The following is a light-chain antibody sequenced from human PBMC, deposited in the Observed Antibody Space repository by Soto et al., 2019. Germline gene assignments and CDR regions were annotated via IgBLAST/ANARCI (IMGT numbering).Light chain of an antibody. CDR1: SSNIGAGYD. J-gene: IGLJ2*01. CDR2: GNS. V-gene: IGLV1-40*01. Sequence: QSVLTQPPSVSGAPGQRVSISCTGSSSNIGAGYDVHWYQQFPGTAPKLLISGNSDRPSGVPDRFSGSKSGTSASLAITGLQAEDEADYYCQSYDSSLSGFVVFGGGTKLTVL. CDR3: QSYDSSLSGFVV.